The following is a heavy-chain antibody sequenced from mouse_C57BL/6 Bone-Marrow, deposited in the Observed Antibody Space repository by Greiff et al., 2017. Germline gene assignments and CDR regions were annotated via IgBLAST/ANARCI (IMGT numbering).Heavy chain of an antibody. D-gene: IGHD2-4*01. V-gene: IGHV1-69*01. J-gene: IGHJ2*01. CDR3: AREALITTGVLDY. Sequence: QVQLQQPGAELVMPGASVKLSCKASGYTFTSYWMHWVKQRPGQGLEWIGEIDPSDSYTNYNQQFKGKSTLPVDKSSSTAYMQLSSLTSEDSAVYYCAREALITTGVLDYWGQGTTLTVSS. CDR2: IDPSDSYT. CDR1: GYTFTSYW.